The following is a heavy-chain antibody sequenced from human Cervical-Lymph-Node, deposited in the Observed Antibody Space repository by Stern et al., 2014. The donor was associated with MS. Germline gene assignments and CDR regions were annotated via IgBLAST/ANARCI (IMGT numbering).Heavy chain of an antibody. Sequence: VQLVESGGGVVQPGGSLRLSCATSGFAFASYDLHWVRQAPGKGLEWVAFISNDGSNKYYADSLKDRFIVSRDYSKKTLNLQINSLRREDTAVYYCALPGHFYTNAPDYWGHGTLVTVSS. CDR2: ISNDGSNK. CDR1: GFAFASYD. D-gene: IGHD2-8*01. J-gene: IGHJ4*01. V-gene: IGHV3-30*03. CDR3: ALPGHFYTNAPDY.